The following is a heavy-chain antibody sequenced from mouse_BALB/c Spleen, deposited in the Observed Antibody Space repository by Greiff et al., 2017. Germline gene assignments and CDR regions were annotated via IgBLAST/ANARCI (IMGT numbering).Heavy chain of an antibody. D-gene: IGHD4-1*02. V-gene: IGHV2-6-7*01. CDR2: IWGDGST. J-gene: IGHJ4*01. CDR3: ARGGTLNWDGYAMDY. CDR1: GFSLTGYG. Sequence: VKLMESGPGLVAPSQSLSITCTVSGFSLTGYGVNWVRQPPGKGLEWLGMIWGDGSTDYNSALKSRLSISKDNSKSQVFLKMNSLQTDDTARYYCARGGTLNWDGYAMDYWGQGTSVTVSS.